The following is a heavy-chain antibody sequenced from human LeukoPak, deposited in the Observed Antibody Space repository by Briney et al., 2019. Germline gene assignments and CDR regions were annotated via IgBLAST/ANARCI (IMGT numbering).Heavy chain of an antibody. V-gene: IGHV3-7*02. CDR2: IKPDGSEI. J-gene: IGHJ4*02. D-gene: IGHD2-15*01. Sequence: GGSLRLSCAASGFXFSGYWMDWVRQTPGKGLEWVANIKPDGSEIYYVDSVKGRFTISRDNAKNSLYLQMNSLRAEDTAVYYCTRSLDYWGRGTLVTVSS. CDR3: TRSLDY. CDR1: GFXFSGYW.